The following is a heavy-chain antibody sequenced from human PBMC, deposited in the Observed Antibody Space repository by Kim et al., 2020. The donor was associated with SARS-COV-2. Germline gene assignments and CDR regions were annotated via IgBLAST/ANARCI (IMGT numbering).Heavy chain of an antibody. CDR3: ARGPYEMGPRENWFDP. V-gene: IGHV4-30-2*01. D-gene: IGHD3-22*01. J-gene: IGHJ5*02. CDR2: IYHSGST. CDR1: GGSISSGGYS. Sequence: SETLSLTCAVSGGSISSGGYSWSWIRQPPGKGLEWIGYIYHSGSTYYNPSLKSRVTISVDRSKNQFSLKLSSVTAADTAVYYCARGPYEMGPRENWFDPWGQGTLVTVSS.